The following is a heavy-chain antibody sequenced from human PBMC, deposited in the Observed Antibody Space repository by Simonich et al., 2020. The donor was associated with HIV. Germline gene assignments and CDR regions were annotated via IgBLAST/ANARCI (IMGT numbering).Heavy chain of an antibody. D-gene: IGHD2-2*01. J-gene: IGHJ4*02. Sequence: QVQLQQWGAGLLKPSETLSLTCAVYGGSFSGYYWSWIRQHPGKGLEWIGEINNSGSTNYNPSLKSRVTISVDTSKNQFALKLSSVTAADTAVYYCARGFYQRLYYFDYWGQGTLVTVSS. CDR1: GGSFSGYY. CDR3: ARGFYQRLYYFDY. CDR2: INNSGST. V-gene: IGHV4-34*01.